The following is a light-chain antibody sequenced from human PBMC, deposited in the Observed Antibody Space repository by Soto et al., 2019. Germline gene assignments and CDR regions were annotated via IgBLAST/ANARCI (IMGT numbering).Light chain of an antibody. Sequence: QSVLTQPPSASGTPGQRVTISCSGSSSNIGSNTVNWYQQLPGTAPKLLMYTNNQRPSGIPDRFSGSKSGTSASLAISGLQSDDEADYYCAAWDDSLNGPVFGGGTKVTVL. CDR2: TNN. CDR1: SSNIGSNT. J-gene: IGLJ2*01. V-gene: IGLV1-44*01. CDR3: AAWDDSLNGPV.